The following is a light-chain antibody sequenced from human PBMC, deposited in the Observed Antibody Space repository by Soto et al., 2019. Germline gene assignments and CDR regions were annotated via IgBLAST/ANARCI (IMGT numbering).Light chain of an antibody. CDR1: QSVSSD. CDR2: GAS. Sequence: EIGMTQSPATLSVSTGERATLSCRASQSVSSDLAWYHQKPGQAPRLLIYGASTRATGIPARFSGSGSGTEFTLTINSLQSEDFAVYYCQQYNNWPRTFGQGTKVDI. CDR3: QQYNNWPRT. V-gene: IGKV3-15*01. J-gene: IGKJ1*01.